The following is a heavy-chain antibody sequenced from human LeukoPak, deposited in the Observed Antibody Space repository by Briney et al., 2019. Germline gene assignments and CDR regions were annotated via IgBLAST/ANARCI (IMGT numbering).Heavy chain of an antibody. D-gene: IGHD4-17*01. Sequence: PSKTLSLTCTVSGGSISSYYWSSIRQPPGKGLEWIGYIYYSGSTNYNPSLKSRVTISVDTSKNQFSLKLSSVTAADTAVYYCARARDYDPPAFYYYYMDVWGKGTTVTVSS. CDR1: GGSISSYY. V-gene: IGHV4-59*01. CDR2: IYYSGST. J-gene: IGHJ6*03. CDR3: ARARDYDPPAFYYYYMDV.